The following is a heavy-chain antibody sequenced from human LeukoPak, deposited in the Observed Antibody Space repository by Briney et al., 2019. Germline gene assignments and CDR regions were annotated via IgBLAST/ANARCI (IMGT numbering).Heavy chain of an antibody. J-gene: IGHJ6*02. CDR3: VKDFPSGIRFLEWLEEDYYYGMDV. CDR2: ISSNGGST. CDR1: GFTFSSYA. D-gene: IGHD3-3*01. V-gene: IGHV3-64D*06. Sequence: AGGSLRLSCSASGFTFSSYAMHWVRQAPGKGLEYVSAISSNGGSTYYADSVKGRFTISRDNSKNTLYLQMSSLRAEDTAVYYCVKDFPSGIRFLEWLEEDYYYGMDVWGQGTTVTVSS.